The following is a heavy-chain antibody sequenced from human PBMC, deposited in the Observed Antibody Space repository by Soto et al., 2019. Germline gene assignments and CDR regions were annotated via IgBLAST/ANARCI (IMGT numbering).Heavy chain of an antibody. CDR1: GFTFSSYA. D-gene: IGHD3-3*02. CDR2: ISYDGSNK. V-gene: IGHV3-30-3*01. J-gene: IGHJ6*02. Sequence: QVQLVESGGGVVQPGRSLRLSCAASGFTFSSYAMHWVRQAPGKGLEWVAVISYDGSNKYYADSVKGRFTISRDNSKNTLYLQMNSLRAEDTAVYYCARDLLEVTPFYYYYYGMDVWGQGTTVTVSS. CDR3: ARDLLEVTPFYYYYYGMDV.